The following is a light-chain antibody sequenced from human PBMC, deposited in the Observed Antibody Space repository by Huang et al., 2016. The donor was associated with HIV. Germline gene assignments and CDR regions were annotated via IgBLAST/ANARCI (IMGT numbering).Light chain of an antibody. CDR2: AAS. CDR1: KNINTN. V-gene: IGKV3-15*01. J-gene: IGKJ1*01. Sequence: EIVMTQSPGTLSVAPGERATLSCRASKNINTNLAWFQQKPGQAPRLLSYAASTRTADFPARFSGSGSRTEFTLTISSLQSEDIAVYYCQQYNDWPRSFGQGTKVEIK. CDR3: QQYNDWPRS.